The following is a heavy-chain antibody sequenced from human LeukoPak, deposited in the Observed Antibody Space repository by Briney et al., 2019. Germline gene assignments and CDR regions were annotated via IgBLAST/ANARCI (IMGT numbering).Heavy chain of an antibody. CDR3: ARGPPLGHSSVPEMVY. Sequence: GGSLRLSCAASGFTFSDYYMSWIRQAPGKGLEWVSYISSSGSTIYYADSVKGRSTISRDNAKNSLYLQMNSLRAEDTAVYYCARGPPLGHSSVPEMVYWGQGTLVTVSS. V-gene: IGHV3-11*01. J-gene: IGHJ4*02. CDR2: ISSSGSTI. CDR1: GFTFSDYY. D-gene: IGHD6-19*01.